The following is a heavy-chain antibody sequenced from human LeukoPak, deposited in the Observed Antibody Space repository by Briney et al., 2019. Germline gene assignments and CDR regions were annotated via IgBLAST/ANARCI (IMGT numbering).Heavy chain of an antibody. D-gene: IGHD3-10*01. Sequence: PSETLSLTCTVSGGSISSYYWSWIRQPAGKGLEWIGRIYTSRSTNYNPSLKSRVTMSVDTSKNQFSLKLSSVTAADTAVYYCAGLGGSGSYFLAYWGQGTLVTVSS. CDR1: GGSISSYY. CDR2: IYTSRST. CDR3: AGLGGSGSYFLAY. V-gene: IGHV4-4*07. J-gene: IGHJ4*02.